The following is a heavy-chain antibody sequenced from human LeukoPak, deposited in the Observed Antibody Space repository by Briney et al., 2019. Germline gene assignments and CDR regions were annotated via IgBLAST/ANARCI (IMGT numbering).Heavy chain of an antibody. D-gene: IGHD6-13*01. J-gene: IGHJ4*02. CDR1: GFTFSSYS. CDR3: ASLGVEAAAGVDY. Sequence: GGSVRLSCAASGFTFSSYSMNWVRQAPGKGLEWVSSISSSSSYIYYADSVKGRFTISRDNAKNSLYLQMNSLRAEDTAVYYCASLGVEAAAGVDYWGQGTLVTVSS. CDR2: ISSSSSYI. V-gene: IGHV3-21*01.